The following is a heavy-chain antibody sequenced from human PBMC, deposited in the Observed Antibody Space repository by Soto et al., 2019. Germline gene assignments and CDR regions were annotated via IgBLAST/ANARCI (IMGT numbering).Heavy chain of an antibody. Sequence: SQTLSLTCAISGDSVSSNSAAWNWIRQSPSRGLEWLGRAYYRSKSYNDYAVSVKTRITINPDTSKNQFSLQLNSVTPEDTAVYSCARGASPIAAAADNWFDPGGQGTLVTVSS. J-gene: IGHJ5*02. V-gene: IGHV6-1*01. CDR3: ARGASPIAAAADNWFDP. D-gene: IGHD6-13*01. CDR2: AYYRSKSYN. CDR1: GDSVSSNSAA.